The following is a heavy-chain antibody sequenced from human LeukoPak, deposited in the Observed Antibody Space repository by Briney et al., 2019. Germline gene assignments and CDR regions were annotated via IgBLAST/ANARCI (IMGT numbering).Heavy chain of an antibody. Sequence: PGGSLRLSCAASGFTFSSYGLSWVRQAPGKGLEWVSTISGSAYNSYYADSVKGRFTISRDNSVNTLYLQMDNLRAEDTALYYCAKHSGSYFIYYIDSWGQGTLVTVSS. V-gene: IGHV3-23*01. J-gene: IGHJ4*02. CDR2: ISGSAYNS. D-gene: IGHD1-26*01. CDR1: GFTFSSYG. CDR3: AKHSGSYFIYYIDS.